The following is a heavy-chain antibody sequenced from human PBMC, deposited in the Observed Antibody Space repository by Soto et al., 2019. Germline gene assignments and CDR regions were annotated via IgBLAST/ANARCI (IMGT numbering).Heavy chain of an antibody. J-gene: IGHJ4*02. CDR1: GGTFSSYA. CDR2: IIPIFGTA. D-gene: IGHD3-16*01. Sequence: QVQLVQSGAEVKKPGSSVKVSCKASGGTFSSYAISWVRQAPGQGLEWMGGIIPIFGTANYAQKFQGRVTITADESTDTAHMERSSLRSEDTAVYYCARDIEMATTGGSFDYWGQGTLVTVSS. V-gene: IGHV1-69*01. CDR3: ARDIEMATTGGSFDY.